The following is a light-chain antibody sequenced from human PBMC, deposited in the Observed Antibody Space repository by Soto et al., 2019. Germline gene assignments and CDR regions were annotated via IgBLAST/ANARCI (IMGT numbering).Light chain of an antibody. Sequence: QSALTQPASVSGSPGQSITISCTGSSSDVGGYKYVFWYQQHPGKAPKLMIYEVSNRPSGVSNRFSGSKSGNTASLTISGLQAEDEADYYCSSYTTSSTLGFGGGTELTVL. CDR3: SSYTTSSTLG. CDR1: SSDVGGYKY. J-gene: IGLJ3*02. CDR2: EVS. V-gene: IGLV2-14*01.